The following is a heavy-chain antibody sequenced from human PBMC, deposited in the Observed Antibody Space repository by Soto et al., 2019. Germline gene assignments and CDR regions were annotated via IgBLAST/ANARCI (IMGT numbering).Heavy chain of an antibody. J-gene: IGHJ6*02. CDR2: ISFDGIQK. D-gene: IGHD2-2*01. Sequence: GSLRLSCAGSGFILCDYALHWVRQAPGKGLEWLAVISFDGIQKYYADSVQGRFTISRDNSQNTLYLQMNSLVAGDTAVYYCARAYCSRTTCPPYYYYYGLNVWGQGTAVTVSS. CDR1: GFILCDYA. CDR3: ARAYCSRTTCPPYYYYYGLNV. V-gene: IGHV3-30*17.